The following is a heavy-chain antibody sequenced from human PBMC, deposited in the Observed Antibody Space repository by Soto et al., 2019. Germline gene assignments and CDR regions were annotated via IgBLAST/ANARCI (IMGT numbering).Heavy chain of an antibody. CDR2: INHSGST. J-gene: IGHJ4*02. Sequence: PSETLSLTCAVYGGSFSGYYWSWIRQPPGKGLEWIGEINHSGSTNYNPSLKSRVTISVDTSKNQFSLKLSSVTAADTAVYYCARGAGSDTAMARRYFDYWGQGTLVTVSS. CDR3: ARGAGSDTAMARRYFDY. V-gene: IGHV4-34*01. D-gene: IGHD5-18*01. CDR1: GGSFSGYY.